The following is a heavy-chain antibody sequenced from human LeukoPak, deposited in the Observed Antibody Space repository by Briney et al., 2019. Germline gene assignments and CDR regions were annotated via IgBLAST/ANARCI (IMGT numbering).Heavy chain of an antibody. D-gene: IGHD2-15*01. Sequence: ASVKVSCKASGYTFTDYYIHWVRQAPGQGLEWMAWINPNSGGTGYAQKFQGRVTVTRDTSISTTYMELTRLRSDDTAVYYCARERPIVGVVVATDFDYWGQGTLVTVSP. CDR3: ARERPIVGVVVATDFDY. V-gene: IGHV1-2*02. CDR1: GYTFTDYY. J-gene: IGHJ4*02. CDR2: INPNSGGT.